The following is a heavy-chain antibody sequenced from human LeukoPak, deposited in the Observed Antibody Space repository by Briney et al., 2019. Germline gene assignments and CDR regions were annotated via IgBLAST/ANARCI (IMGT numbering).Heavy chain of an antibody. Sequence: GGSLRLSCAASGFTVSSNYMSWVRQAPGKGLEWVSVIYSGGSTYYADSVKGRFTLSRDNSKNTLYLQMNSLRAEDTAVYYCARGTAYTVPFDYWGQGTLVTVSS. D-gene: IGHD3-16*01. J-gene: IGHJ4*02. V-gene: IGHV3-53*01. CDR1: GFTVSSNY. CDR3: ARGTAYTVPFDY. CDR2: IYSGGST.